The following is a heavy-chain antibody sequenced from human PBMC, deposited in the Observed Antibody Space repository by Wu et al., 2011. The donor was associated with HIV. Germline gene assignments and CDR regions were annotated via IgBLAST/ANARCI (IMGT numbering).Heavy chain of an antibody. D-gene: IGHD2-21*02. CDR3: ARYCGGDCXSHPIQHHAYYYYALDV. V-gene: IGHV1-69*01. J-gene: IGHJ6*02. CDR2: IIPIFGTA. Sequence: QVQLVQSGAEVKKPGSSVKVSCKASGGTFSSYAISWVRQAPGQGLEWMGGIIPIFGTANYAQKFQGRVTITTDESTTTAYMELSSLRSEDTAVYYCARYCGGDCXSHPIQHHAYYYYALDVWGQGTTVTVSS. CDR1: GGTFSSYA.